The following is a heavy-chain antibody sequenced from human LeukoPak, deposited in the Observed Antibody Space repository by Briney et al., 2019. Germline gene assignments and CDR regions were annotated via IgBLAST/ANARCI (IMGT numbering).Heavy chain of an antibody. Sequence: ASVKVSCKASGGTFSSYAISWVRQAPGQGLEWMGGIIPIFGTANYAQKFQGRVTITADESTSTAYMELSSLRSEDTAVYYCALTGYLANPHLRGFDYWGQGTLVTVSS. CDR2: IIPIFGTA. CDR1: GGTFSSYA. J-gene: IGHJ4*02. D-gene: IGHD3-9*01. V-gene: IGHV1-69*13. CDR3: ALTGYLANPHLRGFDY.